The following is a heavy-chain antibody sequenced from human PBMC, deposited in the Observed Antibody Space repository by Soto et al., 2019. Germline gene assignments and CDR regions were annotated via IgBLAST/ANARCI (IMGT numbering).Heavy chain of an antibody. D-gene: IGHD2-2*01. Sequence: QVQLVQSGAEVKKPGSSVKVSCKASGVTFSSYAISWVRQAPGQGLEWMGGIIPIFGTANYAQKFQGRVTITADKSTSTAYMEVRSRRSDDTAVYYCARRHPVVPAAIWGCMDVWGQGTTVTVSS. CDR1: GVTFSSYA. CDR2: IIPIFGTA. CDR3: ARRHPVVPAAIWGCMDV. J-gene: IGHJ6*02. V-gene: IGHV1-69*06.